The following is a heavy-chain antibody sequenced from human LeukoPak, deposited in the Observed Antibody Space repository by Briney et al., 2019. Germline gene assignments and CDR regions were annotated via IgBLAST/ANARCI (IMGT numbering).Heavy chain of an antibody. CDR1: GGSISSSNW. CDR2: IYHSGST. CDR3: AREGYDILTGYYLLDY. J-gene: IGHJ4*02. V-gene: IGHV4-4*02. Sequence: SETLSLTCAVSGGSISSSNWWSWVRQPPGKGLEWIGEIYHSGSTNYNPSLKSRVTISVDKSKNQFSLKLSSVTAADTAVYYCAREGYDILTGYYLLDYWGQGTLVTVSS. D-gene: IGHD3-9*01.